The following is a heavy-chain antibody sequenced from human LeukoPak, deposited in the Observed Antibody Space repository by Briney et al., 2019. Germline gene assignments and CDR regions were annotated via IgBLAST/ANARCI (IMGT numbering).Heavy chain of an antibody. Sequence: GGSLRLSCAASGFTFSSYGMHWVRQAPGKGLEWVAVISYDGSNKYYADSVKGRFTISRDNSKNTLYLQMNSLRAEDTAVYYCAKDRRMIVVVKHYGMDVWGQGTTVTVSS. CDR1: GFTFSSYG. CDR3: AKDRRMIVVVKHYGMDV. J-gene: IGHJ6*02. D-gene: IGHD3-22*01. CDR2: ISYDGSNK. V-gene: IGHV3-30*18.